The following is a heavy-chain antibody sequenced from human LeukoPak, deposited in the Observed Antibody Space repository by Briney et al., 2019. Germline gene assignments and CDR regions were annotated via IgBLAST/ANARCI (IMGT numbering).Heavy chain of an antibody. Sequence: SETLSLTCTVSRDSIGNYYWSWIRQPAGKGLEWIGRIYTSGSTDYNPSLKTRVTMSIDTSKNQFSLKLSSVTAADTAVYYCARALNSGYDYGIGFWGQGTLVTVSS. J-gene: IGHJ4*02. D-gene: IGHD5-12*01. V-gene: IGHV4-4*07. CDR1: RDSIGNYY. CDR3: ARALNSGYDYGIGF. CDR2: IYTSGST.